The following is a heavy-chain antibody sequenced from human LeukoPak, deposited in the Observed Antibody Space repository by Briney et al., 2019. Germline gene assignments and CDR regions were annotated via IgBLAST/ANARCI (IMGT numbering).Heavy chain of an antibody. CDR2: IYHSGST. D-gene: IGHD2-15*01. CDR3: ARRYCSGGSCYFDY. V-gene: IGHV4-30-2*01. Sequence: KTSQTLSLTCALSGDSLSSGGYSWSWIRQPPGKGLEWIGYIYHSGSTYYNPSLKSRVTISVDRSKNQFSLKLSSVTAADTAVYYCARRYCSGGSCYFDYWGQGTLVTVSS. J-gene: IGHJ4*02. CDR1: GDSLSSGGYS.